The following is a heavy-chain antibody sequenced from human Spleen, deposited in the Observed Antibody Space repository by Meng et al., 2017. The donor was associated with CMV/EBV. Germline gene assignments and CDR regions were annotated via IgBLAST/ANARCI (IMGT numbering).Heavy chain of an antibody. CDR2: IRNKAYGGTT. J-gene: IGHJ6*02. CDR3: TRGKQFWSGYEYGMDV. V-gene: IGHV3-49*04. D-gene: IGHD3-3*01. Sequence: GGSLRLSCTGSGFTFGEYPLTWVRQAPGKGPEWLGLIRNKAYGGTTEYAASVKGRFIISRDDSKSIAYLQMNSLKTEDTAVYYCTRGKQFWSGYEYGMDVWGQGTAVTVSS. CDR1: GFTFGEYP.